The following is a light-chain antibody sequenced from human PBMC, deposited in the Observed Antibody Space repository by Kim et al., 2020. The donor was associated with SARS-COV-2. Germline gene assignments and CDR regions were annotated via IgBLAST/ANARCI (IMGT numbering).Light chain of an antibody. CDR2: DAS. CDR3: QQYNLPWT. V-gene: IGKV1-5*01. J-gene: IGKJ1*01. CDR1: QSISSR. Sequence: SASVGDRVTSTCRASQSISSRLAWYQQKPGKAPKVLIYDASSLESGVPSSFSGSGSGTEFTLTISSLQPDDFATYYCQQYNLPWTFGQGTKVDIK.